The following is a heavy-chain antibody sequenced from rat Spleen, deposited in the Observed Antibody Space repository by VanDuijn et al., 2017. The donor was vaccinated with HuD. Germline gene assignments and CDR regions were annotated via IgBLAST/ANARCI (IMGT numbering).Heavy chain of an antibody. CDR2: ISTGGGNT. CDR3: TGDGTPR. V-gene: IGHV5-31*01. Sequence: EVQLVESGGGLVQPGGSLKLSCVASGFTFNNYWMTWIRQAPGKGLEWVASISTGGGNTYYRDSVKGRFTISRDNVKSTLYLQMDSLRSEDTATYYCTGDGTPRWGQGVMVTVSS. D-gene: IGHD1-12*02. CDR1: GFTFNNYW. J-gene: IGHJ2*01.